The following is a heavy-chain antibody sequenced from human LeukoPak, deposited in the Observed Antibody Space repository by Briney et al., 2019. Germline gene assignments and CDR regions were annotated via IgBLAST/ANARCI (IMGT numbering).Heavy chain of an antibody. J-gene: IGHJ5*02. CDR1: GFTFNTYW. CDR3: ARGLYYGTSDYFGT. CDR2: INSDGSSA. V-gene: IGHV3-74*01. Sequence: RGSLRLSCAASGFTFNTYWMHWVRQVPGKGLVWVSRINSDGSSANYADSVKGRFTISRDNAKNTLFLQMSSLRAEDTAVYYCARGLYYGTSDYFGTWGQGSLVTASS. D-gene: IGHD3-22*01.